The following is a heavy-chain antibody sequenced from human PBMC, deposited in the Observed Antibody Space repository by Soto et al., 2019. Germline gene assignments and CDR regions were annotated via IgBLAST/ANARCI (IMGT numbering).Heavy chain of an antibody. J-gene: IGHJ6*02. Sequence: PGESLKISCKGSGYSFTSYWIGWVRQMPGKGLEWMGIIYPGYSDTRYSPSFQCHFTISADNSIITASLQGSSLQASHTAMYYCARVTQQGYGMDVWGQGNTVTASS. V-gene: IGHV5-51*01. CDR1: GYSFTSYW. D-gene: IGHD6-13*01. CDR2: IYPGYSDT. CDR3: ARVTQQGYGMDV.